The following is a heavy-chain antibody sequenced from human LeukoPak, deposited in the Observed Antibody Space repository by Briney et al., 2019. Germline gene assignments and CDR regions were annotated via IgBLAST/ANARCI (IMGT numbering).Heavy chain of an antibody. J-gene: IGHJ4*02. CDR3: ARAASYSSSGKTRKNYYFDY. CDR1: GYTFTSYD. CDR2: MNPNSGNT. V-gene: IGHV1-8*01. D-gene: IGHD6-13*01. Sequence: GASVKVSCKASGYTFTSYDINWVRQATGQGLEWMGWMNPNSGNTGYAQKFQGRVTMTSNTSISTAYMELSSLRSEDTAVYYCARAASYSSSGKTRKNYYFDYWGQGTLVTVSS.